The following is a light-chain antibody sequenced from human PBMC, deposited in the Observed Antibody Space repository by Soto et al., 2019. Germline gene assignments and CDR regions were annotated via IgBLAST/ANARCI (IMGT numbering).Light chain of an antibody. J-gene: IGKJ1*01. CDR2: AAS. CDR3: QQTSSTPT. Sequence: DIQMTQSPSSLSASVGDRVTITCRASQSISGYLNWYQQKPGKAPKLLIYAASSLQSGVPSRFSGSGSGTDFTLTISSLQPEDFATYYCQQTSSTPTFGHGTKVDIK. CDR1: QSISGY. V-gene: IGKV1-39*01.